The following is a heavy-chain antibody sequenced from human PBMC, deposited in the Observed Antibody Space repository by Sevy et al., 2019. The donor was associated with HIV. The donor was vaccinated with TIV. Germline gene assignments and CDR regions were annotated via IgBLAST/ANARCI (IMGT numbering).Heavy chain of an antibody. V-gene: IGHV4-59*08. CDR1: GGSLTSLY. J-gene: IGHJ4*02. CDR3: AGENAWGRGYS. D-gene: IGHD1-26*01. CDR2: INYNGHI. Sequence: SETLSLTCTVSGGSLTSLYWNWIRQPPGKGLEWIANINYNGHINYNPSLKSRVTLSLDTSKTQFSLRLSSVTAADTAMYYCAGENAWGRGYSWGQGTLVTVSS.